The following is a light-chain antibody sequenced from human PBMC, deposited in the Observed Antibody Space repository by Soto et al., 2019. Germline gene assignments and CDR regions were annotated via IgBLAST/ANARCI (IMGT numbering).Light chain of an antibody. CDR1: QSVSSNY. V-gene: IGKV3-20*01. J-gene: IGKJ1*01. Sequence: IVLTQSPGTLSLCPGERATLSCRAGQSVSSNYLAWYQQKPGQAPRLLIYAASSRATGIPDRFSGSGSGTDFTLTIDGLEPEDFAVYYCQQYGSSPWTFGQGTKVDIK. CDR3: QQYGSSPWT. CDR2: AAS.